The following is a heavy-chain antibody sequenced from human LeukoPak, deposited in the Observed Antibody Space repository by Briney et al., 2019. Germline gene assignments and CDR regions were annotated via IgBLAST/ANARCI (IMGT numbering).Heavy chain of an antibody. Sequence: GGSLRLSRAASGFTFSSYGMSWVRQAPGKGLEWVSAISGSGGSTYYADSVKGRFTISRDNSKNTLFLQMNSLRAEDTAVYYCAKSMGYSALYYFDYWGQGTLVTVSS. CDR1: GFTFSSYG. J-gene: IGHJ4*02. CDR3: AKSMGYSALYYFDY. V-gene: IGHV3-23*01. D-gene: IGHD5-12*01. CDR2: ISGSGGST.